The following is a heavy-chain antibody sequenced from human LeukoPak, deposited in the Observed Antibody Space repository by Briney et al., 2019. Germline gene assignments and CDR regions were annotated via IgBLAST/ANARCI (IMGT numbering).Heavy chain of an antibody. Sequence: PSETLSLTCTVSGGSISSGDYYWSWIRQPPGKGLEWIGHSHYSGSTSYNPSLKSRVTISVDTSKNQFSLTLSSVTAADTAVYYCASLFSFGSTDSWGQGTLVTVSS. CDR3: ASLFSFGSTDS. D-gene: IGHD3-10*01. J-gene: IGHJ4*02. CDR1: GGSISSGDYY. CDR2: SHYSGST. V-gene: IGHV4-61*08.